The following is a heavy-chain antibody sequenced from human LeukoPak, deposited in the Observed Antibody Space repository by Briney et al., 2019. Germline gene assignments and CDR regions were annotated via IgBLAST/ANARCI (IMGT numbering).Heavy chain of an antibody. CDR3: ATSRVFDY. CDR2: ISGNGGST. J-gene: IGHJ4*02. Sequence: GGSLRLSCAASGFTFSSYAMSWVRQAPGKGLEWVSGISGNGGSTYYADSVKGQFTISRDNAKNTLYLQMHSLRIEDTAVYYCATSRVFDYWGQGALVSVSS. CDR1: GFTFSSYA. V-gene: IGHV3-23*01.